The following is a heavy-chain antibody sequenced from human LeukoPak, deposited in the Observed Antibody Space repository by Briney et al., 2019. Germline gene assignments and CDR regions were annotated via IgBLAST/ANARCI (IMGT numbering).Heavy chain of an antibody. Sequence: PGGSLRLSCAASGFTFSSDAMSSVRQAPGKGLEWVSAISGSGGSTYYADSVKGRFTISRDNSKNTLYLQMNSLGAEDTAVYYCAKDGMATISYYFDYWGQGTLVTVSS. J-gene: IGHJ4*02. CDR2: ISGSGGST. D-gene: IGHD5-24*01. CDR1: GFTFSSDA. CDR3: AKDGMATISYYFDY. V-gene: IGHV3-23*01.